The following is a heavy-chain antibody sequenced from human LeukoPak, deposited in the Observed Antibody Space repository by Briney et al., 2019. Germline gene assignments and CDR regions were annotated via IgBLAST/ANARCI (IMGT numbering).Heavy chain of an antibody. CDR3: ARDRQCLSTACYTPVTSLYFYYYMDV. CDR1: GGSISSYY. CDR2: IHSSGTT. V-gene: IGHV4-4*07. J-gene: IGHJ6*03. D-gene: IGHD2-2*02. Sequence: PSETLSLTCTVSGGSISSYYWTWIRQSAGKGLEWIGRIHSSGTTNYNPSLESRVSMSIDTSKNHFSLKLNSVTAADTAVYFCARDRQCLSTACYTPVTSLYFYYYMDVWGKGTTVIVSS.